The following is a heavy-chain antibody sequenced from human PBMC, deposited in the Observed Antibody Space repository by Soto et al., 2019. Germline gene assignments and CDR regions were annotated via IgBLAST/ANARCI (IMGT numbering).Heavy chain of an antibody. CDR1: GYTLTELS. J-gene: IGHJ4*02. Sequence: ASVKVSCKVSGYTLTELSIHWVRQAPGKGLEWMGGFDPEDGETIYAQKFQGRVTMTEDTSTDTAYMELSSLRSEDTAVYYCATVLGVEMATAYFDYWGQGTLVTVSS. CDR3: ATVLGVEMATAYFDY. CDR2: FDPEDGET. V-gene: IGHV1-24*01. D-gene: IGHD5-18*01.